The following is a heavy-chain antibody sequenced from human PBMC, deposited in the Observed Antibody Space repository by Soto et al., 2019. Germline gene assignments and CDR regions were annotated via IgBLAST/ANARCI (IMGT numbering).Heavy chain of an antibody. CDR1: GFTLRTDA. D-gene: IGHD3-3*01. CDR2: ISYAGKVE. CDR3: AIELTVFGVVTPDY. Sequence: QVPLVDSGGGVVEPGRSLRLSCTASGFTLRTDAMHWVHQAPGQGLECVSVISYAGKVEYYGEFVKGPFTIARDNSRNTLYLQMNSRTTEDTAVYYCAIELTVFGVVTPDYWGQGTLVTVSS. J-gene: IGHJ4*02. V-gene: IGHV3-30*04.